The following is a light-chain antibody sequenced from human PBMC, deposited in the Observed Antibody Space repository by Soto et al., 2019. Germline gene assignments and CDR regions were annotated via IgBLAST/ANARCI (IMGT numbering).Light chain of an antibody. V-gene: IGKV1-5*03. J-gene: IGKJ1*01. Sequence: DIHRTRSASTLSAAVGDRGTISCRASQSIGIWLAWYQQRPGKAPELLIYKASTLESGVPSRISRSGYGTQFTLTITTLQPDDFANHSCPQSDSYPCTFGQGTKVDIK. CDR1: QSIGIW. CDR2: KAS. CDR3: PQSDSYPCT.